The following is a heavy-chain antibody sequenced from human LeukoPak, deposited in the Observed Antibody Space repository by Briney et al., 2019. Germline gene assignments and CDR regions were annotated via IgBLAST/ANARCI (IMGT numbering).Heavy chain of an antibody. V-gene: IGHV4-39*01. CDR1: GGSISSSSYY. D-gene: IGHD1-26*01. CDR3: ARHSGSYLVDY. J-gene: IGHJ4*02. Sequence: SETLSLTCTVSGGSISSSSYYWGWIRQPPGKGLEWIGSLYHSGSTYYNPSLKSRVTMSVDTSKNQFSLKVSSVTATDTAIYYCARHSGSYLVDYWGQGTLVTVSS. CDR2: LYHSGST.